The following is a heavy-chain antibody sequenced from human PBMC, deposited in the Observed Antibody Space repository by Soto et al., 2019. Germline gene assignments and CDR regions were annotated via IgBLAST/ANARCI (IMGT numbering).Heavy chain of an antibody. J-gene: IGHJ5*02. CDR1: GGSISSGGYS. Sequence: SETLSLTCAVSGGSISSGGYSWSWIRQPPGKGLEWIGYIYHSGSTYYNPSLKSRVTISVDRSKNQFSLKLSSVTAADTAVYYCARGNTMVRGVILGNWFDPWGQGTLVTVSS. CDR3: ARGNTMVRGVILGNWFDP. V-gene: IGHV4-30-2*01. D-gene: IGHD3-10*01. CDR2: IYHSGST.